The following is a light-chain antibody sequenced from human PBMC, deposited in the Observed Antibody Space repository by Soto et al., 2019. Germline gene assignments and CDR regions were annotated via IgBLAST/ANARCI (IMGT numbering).Light chain of an antibody. Sequence: ELVLTQSPGTLSLSPGERATRACGSSQTVNNNYLAWYQQIPGQAPRLLISGASGRATGTPDRFSGSASGTDFTLTIFSLQPEDFATYYCQQTYSTPRTFGLGTKVDI. J-gene: IGKJ1*01. CDR2: GAS. V-gene: IGKV3-20*01. CDR3: QQTYSTPRT. CDR1: QTVNNNY.